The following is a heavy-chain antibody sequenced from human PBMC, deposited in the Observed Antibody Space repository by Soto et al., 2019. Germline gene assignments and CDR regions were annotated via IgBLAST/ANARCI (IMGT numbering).Heavy chain of an antibody. CDR2: ISAYNGNT. CDR1: GYTFTSYG. D-gene: IGHD2-2*01. CDR3: ARDGGYCSSTSCYSATYFDY. Sequence: ASVKVSCKASGYTFTSYGISWVRQAPGQGLEWMGWISAYNGNTNYAQKLQGRVTMTTDTSTSTAYMELRSLRSDDTAVYYCARDGGYCSSTSCYSATYFDYWGQGTRVTVSS. V-gene: IGHV1-18*01. J-gene: IGHJ4*02.